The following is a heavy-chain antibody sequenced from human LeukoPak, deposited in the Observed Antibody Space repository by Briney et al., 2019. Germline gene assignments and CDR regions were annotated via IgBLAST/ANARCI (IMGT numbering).Heavy chain of an antibody. V-gene: IGHV3-48*03. D-gene: IGHD6-13*01. Sequence: GGSLRLSCAASGFTFSSYEMNWVRQAPGKGLEWVSYISSSGSTIYYADSVKGRFTISRDNAKNTLYLQMNSLRAEDTAVYYCARDLEVSSSWYGLYNWFDPWGQGTLVTVSS. CDR1: GFTFSSYE. CDR2: ISSSGSTI. CDR3: ARDLEVSSSWYGLYNWFDP. J-gene: IGHJ5*02.